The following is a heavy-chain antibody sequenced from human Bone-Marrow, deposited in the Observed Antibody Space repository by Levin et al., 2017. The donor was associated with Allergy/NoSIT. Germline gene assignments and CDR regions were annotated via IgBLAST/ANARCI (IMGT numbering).Heavy chain of an antibody. Sequence: QPGGSLRLSCAVSGFTVSSNYMSWVRQAPGKGLEWVSIIYSGGSTFYADSVKGRFTISRDNSKNTLYLQMNSLRLEDTAMYYCARDPEGIEAPPTTCWGQGTLVTVSS. J-gene: IGHJ4*02. CDR2: IYSGGST. CDR3: ARDPEGIEAPPTTC. CDR1: GFTVSSNY. D-gene: IGHD6-13*01. V-gene: IGHV3-66*02.